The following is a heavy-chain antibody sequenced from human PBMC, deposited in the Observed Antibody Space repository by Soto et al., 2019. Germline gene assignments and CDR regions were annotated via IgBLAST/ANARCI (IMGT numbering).Heavy chain of an antibody. V-gene: IGHV1-69*01. CDR2: IIPIIGPA. D-gene: IGHD3-22*01. CDR1: GGTFTYYG. CDR3: ARELGTTIAGPPRRERYGGLDP. J-gene: IGHJ5*02. Sequence: QVQLVQSGAEVKRPGSSVKLSCKASGGTFTYYGISWVRQAPGQGLEWMGGIIPIIGPATYAQKFQGRLTITADQSTSTAHMELSRLGSEATALYYCARELGTTIAGPPRRERYGGLDPWGQGTLVTVSS.